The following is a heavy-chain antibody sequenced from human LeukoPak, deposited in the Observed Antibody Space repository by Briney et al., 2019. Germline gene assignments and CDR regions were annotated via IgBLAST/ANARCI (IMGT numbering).Heavy chain of an antibody. Sequence: ASVKVSCKVSGYTLTELSMPWVRQAPGKGLEWMGGFDPEDGETIYAQKFQGRVTMTEDTSTDTAYMELSSLRSEDTAVYYCATDQVRAGGSSVYFDYWGQGTLVTVSS. CDR2: FDPEDGET. V-gene: IGHV1-24*01. CDR3: ATDQVRAGGSSVYFDY. CDR1: GYTLTELS. D-gene: IGHD3-16*01. J-gene: IGHJ4*02.